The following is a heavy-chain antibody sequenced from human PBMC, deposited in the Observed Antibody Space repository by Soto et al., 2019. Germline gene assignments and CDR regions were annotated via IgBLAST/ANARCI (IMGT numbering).Heavy chain of an antibody. V-gene: IGHV3-9*01. Sequence: EVQLVESGGGLVQPGRSLRLSCAASGFTFDDYAMHWVRQAPGKGLEWVSGISWNSGSIGYADSVKGRFTISRDNAKNSLYLQMNSLRAEDTALYYCARVYSYGPLDYWGQGTLVTVSS. CDR2: ISWNSGSI. CDR1: GFTFDDYA. CDR3: ARVYSYGPLDY. J-gene: IGHJ4*02. D-gene: IGHD5-18*01.